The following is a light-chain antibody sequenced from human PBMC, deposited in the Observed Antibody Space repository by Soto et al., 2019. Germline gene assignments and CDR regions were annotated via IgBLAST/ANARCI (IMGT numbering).Light chain of an antibody. CDR1: QSVNTY. V-gene: IGKV3-11*01. Sequence: EIVLTQSPATLSLSPGERATLSCRASQSVNTYLAWYQQRPGQAPRLLMYDASNRATGIPARFSGRGSGTDXTXTIDSLEPEDFAVYYCQQRSNWPLTFGGGTKVEIK. CDR2: DAS. J-gene: IGKJ4*01. CDR3: QQRSNWPLT.